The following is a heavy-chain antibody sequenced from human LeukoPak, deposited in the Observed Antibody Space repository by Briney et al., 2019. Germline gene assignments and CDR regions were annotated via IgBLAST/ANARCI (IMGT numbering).Heavy chain of an antibody. CDR2: INPNSCGT. J-gene: IGHJ4*02. D-gene: IGHD3-10*01. CDR1: GYTFTGYY. V-gene: IGHV1-2*02. CDR3: ARAGVWFGEITDY. Sequence: ASVKVSCKASGYTFTGYYMHWVRQAPGRGLEWVGWINPNSCGTNYAQMFQGRVTMTRDTSISTAYMELSRMRSDDTAVYYCARAGVWFGEITDYWGQGTLVTVSS.